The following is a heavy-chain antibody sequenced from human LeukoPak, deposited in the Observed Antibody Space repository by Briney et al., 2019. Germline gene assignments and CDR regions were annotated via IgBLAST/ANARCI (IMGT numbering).Heavy chain of an antibody. D-gene: IGHD5-18*01. Sequence: GGSLRLSCAASGFTFSSYSMNWVRQAPGKGLEWVSYISSSSSTLYYAGSVTGRFTISRDNAKNSLYLQMNSLRAEDTAVYYCARDLWGVDTAMVPDYWGQGTLVTVSS. V-gene: IGHV3-48*01. J-gene: IGHJ4*02. CDR3: ARDLWGVDTAMVPDY. CDR1: GFTFSSYS. CDR2: ISSSSSTL.